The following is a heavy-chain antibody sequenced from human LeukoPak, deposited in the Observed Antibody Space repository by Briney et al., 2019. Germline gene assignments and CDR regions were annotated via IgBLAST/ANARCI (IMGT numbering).Heavy chain of an antibody. CDR3: WIYNYGTQFDY. D-gene: IGHD3-22*01. Sequence: SETLSLTCAVYGGSFSGYYWSWIRQPPGKGLEWIGEINHSGSTNYNPSLKSRVTISVDTSKNQFSLKLSSVTAADTAVYYCWIYNYGTQFDYWGQGTLVTVSS. J-gene: IGHJ4*02. CDR2: INHSGST. CDR1: GGSFSGYY. V-gene: IGHV4-34*01.